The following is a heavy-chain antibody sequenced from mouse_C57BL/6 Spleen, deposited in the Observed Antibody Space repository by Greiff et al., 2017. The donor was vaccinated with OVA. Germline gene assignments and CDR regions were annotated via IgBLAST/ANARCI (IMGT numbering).Heavy chain of an antibody. D-gene: IGHD3-2*02. CDR2: IDPSDSYT. CDR1: GYTFTSYW. Sequence: QVQLKQPGAELVKPGASVKLSCKASGYTFTSYWMQWVKQRPGQGLEWIGEIDPSDSYTNYNQKFKGKATLTVDTSSSTAYMQLSSLTSEDSAVYYCARKGWTAQATDYWGQGTSVTVSS. CDR3: ARKGWTAQATDY. V-gene: IGHV1-50*01. J-gene: IGHJ4*01.